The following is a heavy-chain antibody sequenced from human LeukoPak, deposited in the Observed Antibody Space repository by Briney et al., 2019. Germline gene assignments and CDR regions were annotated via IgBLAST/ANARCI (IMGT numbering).Heavy chain of an antibody. CDR2: IKQDGREK. Sequence: PGGSLRLPCAASGFTFSSYWMSWVRQAPGKGLEWVANIKQDGREKYYVDSVKGRFTISRDNAKNSLYLQMNSLRTEDTAVYYCARVQPAAFDYWGQGTLVTVSS. CDR3: ARVQPAAFDY. J-gene: IGHJ4*02. V-gene: IGHV3-7*01. CDR1: GFTFSSYW. D-gene: IGHD2-2*01.